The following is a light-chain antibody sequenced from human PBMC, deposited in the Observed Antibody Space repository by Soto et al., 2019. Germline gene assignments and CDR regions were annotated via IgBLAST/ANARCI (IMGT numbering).Light chain of an antibody. CDR1: QSISNY. CDR2: AAS. Sequence: DIQMTQSPSSVSASVEDRVTITCRASQSISNYLQWYQQKPSQAPKLLVYAASSLHSGVPSRFSGSGSGTDFTLTISSLQPEDFATYYCLQTYTTLTWTFGQRTNVDIK. V-gene: IGKV1-39*01. CDR3: LQTYTTLTWT. J-gene: IGKJ1*01.